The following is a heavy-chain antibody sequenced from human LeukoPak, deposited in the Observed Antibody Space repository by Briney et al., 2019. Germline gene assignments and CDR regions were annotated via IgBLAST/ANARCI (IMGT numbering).Heavy chain of an antibody. CDR1: GFTVSSNY. CDR3: ARAHSSAWYGSFDY. V-gene: IGHV3-66*01. CDR2: IYTGGTT. J-gene: IGHJ4*02. Sequence: GGSLRLSCAASGFTVSSNYMSWVRQAPGKGLEWVSVIYTGGTTYYADSVKGRFTISRDNSKNMLFLQLNSLRAEDTALYYCARAHSSAWYGSFDYWGQGTLVTVSS. D-gene: IGHD6-19*01.